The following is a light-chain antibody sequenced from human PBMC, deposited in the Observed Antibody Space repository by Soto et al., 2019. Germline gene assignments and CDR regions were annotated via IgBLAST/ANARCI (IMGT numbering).Light chain of an antibody. CDR2: DNN. CDR1: GSNIGADYD. Sequence: QSVLTQPPSVSGAPGQRVTISCTGSGSNIGADYDVHWYQQLPGTAPKLLIYDNNKRPSRIPDRFSGSQSCTSASLAITGLQAEDEADYYCQSYDSSLSGYVIFGGGTKLTVL. V-gene: IGLV1-40*01. J-gene: IGLJ2*01. CDR3: QSYDSSLSGYVI.